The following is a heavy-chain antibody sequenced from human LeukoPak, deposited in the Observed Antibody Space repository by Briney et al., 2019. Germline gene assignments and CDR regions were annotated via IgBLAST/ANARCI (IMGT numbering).Heavy chain of an antibody. J-gene: IGHJ4*02. CDR2: IYHSGST. Sequence: SETLSLTCAVSGYSISSGYYWGWIRQPPGKGLEWIGSIYHSGSTYYNPSLKSRVTISVDTSKNQFSLKLGSVTAADTAVYYCASLRNPGDCSGGSCSLPYFDYWGQGTLVTVSS. D-gene: IGHD2-15*01. CDR1: GYSISSGYY. CDR3: ASLRNPGDCSGGSCSLPYFDY. V-gene: IGHV4-38-2*01.